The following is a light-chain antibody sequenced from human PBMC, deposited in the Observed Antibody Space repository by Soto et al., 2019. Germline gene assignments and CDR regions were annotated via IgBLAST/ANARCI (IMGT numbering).Light chain of an antibody. V-gene: IGKV1-5*03. CDR1: QTISYW. CDR3: QQCNSYSTRALT. CDR2: KAS. Sequence: DVQLSQSPSTLSASVGDRVTITCRASQTISYWLAWYQQKPGQAPKLLIYKASILESGVPSRFSGSGSGTEFTLTISSLQPDDFATYYGQQCNSYSTRALTFGQGTKLEIK. J-gene: IGKJ2*01.